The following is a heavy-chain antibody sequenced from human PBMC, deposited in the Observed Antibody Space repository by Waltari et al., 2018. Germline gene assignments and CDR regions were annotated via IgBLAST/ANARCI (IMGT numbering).Heavy chain of an antibody. CDR1: GFTFSSYG. Sequence: QVQLVESGGGVVQPGGSPRLSCAASGFTFSSYGMHWVRQAPGKGLEWVAFIRYDGSNKYYADSVKGRFTISRDNSKNTLYLQMNSLRAEDTAVYYCAKAEARPRWGQGTLVTVSS. CDR2: IRYDGSNK. V-gene: IGHV3-30*02. J-gene: IGHJ4*02. CDR3: AKAEARPR.